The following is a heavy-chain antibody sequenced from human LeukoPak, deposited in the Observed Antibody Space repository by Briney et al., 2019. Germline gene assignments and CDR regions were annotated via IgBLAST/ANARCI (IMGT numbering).Heavy chain of an antibody. CDR3: ANVPAQDFDWEYWFDP. D-gene: IGHD3-9*01. Sequence: GGSLRLSCAASGFTFSSYAMSWVRQAPGKGLEWVSAISGSGGSTYYADSVKGRFTISRDNSKNTLYLQMNSLRAEDTAVYYCANVPAQDFDWEYWFDPWGQGTLVTVSS. V-gene: IGHV3-23*01. CDR1: GFTFSSYA. CDR2: ISGSGGST. J-gene: IGHJ5*02.